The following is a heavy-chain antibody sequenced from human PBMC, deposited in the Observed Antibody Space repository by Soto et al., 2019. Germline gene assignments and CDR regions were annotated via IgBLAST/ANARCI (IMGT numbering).Heavy chain of an antibody. CDR2: IIPVLGVT. CDR1: GDTFSSYT. D-gene: IGHD2-21*02. J-gene: IGHJ6*02. V-gene: IGHV1-69*02. CDR3: ARRRYCGVACYTQYYYGMDV. Sequence: QVQLVQSGPEVKKPGSSVRISCRSGGDTFSSYTVSWVRQTPGQGLEWMGRIIPVLGVTNYSRKFKGRVTITAAKSKVTAHMELSSLRSEDTARYYCARRRYCGVACYTQYYYGMDVWCQGTSVIVSS.